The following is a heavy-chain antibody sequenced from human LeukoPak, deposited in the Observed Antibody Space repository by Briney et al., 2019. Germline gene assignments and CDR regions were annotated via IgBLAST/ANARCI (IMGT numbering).Heavy chain of an antibody. J-gene: IGHJ4*02. V-gene: IGHV3-15*01. CDR2: IKSKTDGGTT. CDR3: TTRAVGATDY. D-gene: IGHD1-26*01. Sequence: GGSLRLSCAAYGFTFSNAWMSWVRQAPGKGLGWVGRIKSKTDGGTTDYAALVKGRFTISRDDSKNTLYLQMNSLKTEDTAVYYCTTRAVGATDYWGQGTLVTVSS. CDR1: GFTFSNAW.